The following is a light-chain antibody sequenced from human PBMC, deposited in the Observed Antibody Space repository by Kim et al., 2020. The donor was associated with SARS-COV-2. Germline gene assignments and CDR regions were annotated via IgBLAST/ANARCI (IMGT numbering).Light chain of an antibody. CDR2: YDS. J-gene: IGLJ3*02. V-gene: IGLV3-21*04. Sequence: APGKTARITCGGNNIGRKRVHWYQQKPGQAPVLVIYYDSDRPAGIPERFSGSNSGNTATLTISRVEAGDEADYYCQVWDSSSDHWVFGGGTQLTVL. CDR3: QVWDSSSDHWV. CDR1: NIGRKR.